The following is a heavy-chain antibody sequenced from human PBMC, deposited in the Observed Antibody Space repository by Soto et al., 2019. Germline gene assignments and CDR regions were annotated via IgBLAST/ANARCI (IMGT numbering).Heavy chain of an antibody. J-gene: IGHJ5*02. CDR3: ARDLRSRLDP. CDR1: GCSISSGDYY. V-gene: IGHV4-30-4*01. D-gene: IGHD5-12*01. Sequence: SETLSLTCTVSGCSISSGDYYWSWIRQPPGKGLEWIGYIYYSGSTYYNPSLKSRVTISVDTSKNQFSLKLSSVTAADTAVYYCARDLRSRLDPWGQGTLVTVSS. CDR2: IYYSGST.